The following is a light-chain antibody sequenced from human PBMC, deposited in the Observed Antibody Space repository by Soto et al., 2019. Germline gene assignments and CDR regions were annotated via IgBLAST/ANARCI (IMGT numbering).Light chain of an antibody. V-gene: IGLV1-47*01. Sequence: QPVLTQPPSASGTPGQGGTISNSGSTSNTGSNTVYWYQQLPGTAPKLLISRNNQRPSGVPDRFSGSKSGTSASLAISGLRSDDEADYFCATWDDSLNGFYVFGAGTKVTVL. CDR2: RNN. CDR3: ATWDDSLNGFYV. J-gene: IGLJ1*01. CDR1: TSNTGSNT.